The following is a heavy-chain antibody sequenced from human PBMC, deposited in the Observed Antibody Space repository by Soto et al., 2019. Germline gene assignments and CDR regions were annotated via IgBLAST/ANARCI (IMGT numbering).Heavy chain of an antibody. V-gene: IGHV2-5*02. CDR3: AHRRPYSNSPEYFFDY. CDR1: GFSLSTSGVD. J-gene: IGHJ4*02. Sequence: QITLKESGPTLVKPTQTLTLTCTFSGFSLSTSGVDVGWIRQPPGKALEWLALIYWDDDKRYKPSLKSRLTTTKGTSRNQLVLTMTNMDPLDTATYYCAHRRPYSNSPEYFFDYWGQGTLVTVSS. CDR2: IYWDDDK. D-gene: IGHD6-6*01.